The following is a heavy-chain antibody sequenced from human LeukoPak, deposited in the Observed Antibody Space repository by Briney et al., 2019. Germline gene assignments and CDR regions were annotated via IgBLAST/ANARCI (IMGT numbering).Heavy chain of an antibody. D-gene: IGHD6-13*01. CDR2: VNSDGSST. V-gene: IGHV3-74*01. Sequence: GGSLRRPCAASGFTFSNYWMHWVRQAPRKGLVWVSCVNSDGSSTSYADPVKGRFTISRDNAKNTVYLQMNSLRAEDTAVYYCGRGGKVEQLVLARWGQGSLVTVSS. J-gene: IGHJ4*02. CDR3: GRGGKVEQLVLAR. CDR1: GFTFSNYW.